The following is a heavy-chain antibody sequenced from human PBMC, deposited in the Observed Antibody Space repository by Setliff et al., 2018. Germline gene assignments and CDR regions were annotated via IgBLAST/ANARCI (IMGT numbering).Heavy chain of an antibody. CDR3: ARDRDSSGYPYYFDY. V-gene: IGHV1-3*01. CDR2: INAGNGNT. D-gene: IGHD3-22*01. J-gene: IGHJ4*02. Sequence: ASVKVSCKASGYTFTSYAMHWVRRAPGQRLEWMGWINAGNGNTKYSQKFQGRVTITRDTSASTAYMELSSLRSEDTAVYYCARDRDSSGYPYYFDYWGQGTLVTVSS. CDR1: GYTFTSYA.